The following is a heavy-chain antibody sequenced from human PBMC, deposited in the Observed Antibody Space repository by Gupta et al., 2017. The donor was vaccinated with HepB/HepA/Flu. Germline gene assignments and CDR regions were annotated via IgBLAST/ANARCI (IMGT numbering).Heavy chain of an antibody. CDR2: MNPNSGNT. D-gene: IGHD2-15*01. J-gene: IGHJ6*02. V-gene: IGHV1-8*01. CDR1: GYTFTSYD. Sequence: QVQLVQSGAEVKKPGASVKVSCKASGYTFTSYDINWVRQATGQGLEWMGWMNPNSGNTGYAQKFQGRVTMTRNTSISTAYMELSSLRSEDTAVYYCARGVAATPEVSDYYYYYGMDVWGQGTTVTVSS. CDR3: ARGVAATPEVSDYYYYYGMDV.